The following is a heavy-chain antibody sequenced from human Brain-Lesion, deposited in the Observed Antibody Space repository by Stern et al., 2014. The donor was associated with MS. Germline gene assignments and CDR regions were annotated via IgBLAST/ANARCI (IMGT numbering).Heavy chain of an antibody. CDR2: IKADGTEK. Sequence: EVQLLESGGGLVQPGGSLTISCTAAGFTFGNYWMTWVRQAPGKGLEWVANIKADGTEKNYVDSVKGRFTISRDNARNSLYLQRNSLRVEDTALYYCARVYNTIYGIVTQRGSGMDVWGQGTTVIVSS. J-gene: IGHJ6*02. CDR1: GFTFGNYW. V-gene: IGHV3-7*01. D-gene: IGHD3-3*01. CDR3: ARVYNTIYGIVTQRGSGMDV.